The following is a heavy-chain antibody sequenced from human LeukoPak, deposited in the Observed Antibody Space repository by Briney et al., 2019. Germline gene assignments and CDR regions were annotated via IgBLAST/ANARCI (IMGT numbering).Heavy chain of an antibody. CDR3: ARDTGSHPGYYIDY. Sequence: GGSLRLSCAASGFTFSTYAMNWVRQAPGKGLEWVSGNSGSGATTLYAESVEGRFTISRDNSKPTLYLQMNSLRAEDTAVYYCARDTGSHPGYYIDYWGQGTLVSVSS. D-gene: IGHD1-26*01. CDR2: NSGSGATT. J-gene: IGHJ4*02. CDR1: GFTFSTYA. V-gene: IGHV3-23*01.